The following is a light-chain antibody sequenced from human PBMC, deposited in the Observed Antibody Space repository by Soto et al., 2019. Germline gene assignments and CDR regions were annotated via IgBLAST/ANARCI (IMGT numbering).Light chain of an antibody. V-gene: IGKV1-9*01. CDR3: QQFNSYPLT. CDR2: AAS. Sequence: DIQLTQSPSFLSASVGDRVTITCRASQGISSSLAWYQQKPGKAPKLLIYAASTLQSGVPSRFSGSGSGTEFTLTISSLQPEDFATYYCQQFNSYPLTFGPGTKVDIK. J-gene: IGKJ3*01. CDR1: QGISSS.